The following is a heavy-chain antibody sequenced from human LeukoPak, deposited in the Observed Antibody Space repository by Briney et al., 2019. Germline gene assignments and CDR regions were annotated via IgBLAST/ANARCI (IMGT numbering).Heavy chain of an antibody. J-gene: IGHJ4*02. D-gene: IGHD3-10*01. CDR1: GFTFSSYG. V-gene: IGHV3-30*18. CDR2: ISYDGSNK. CDR3: AKDLYYGSGSSFDY. Sequence: PGGSLRLSCAAFGFTFSSYGMHWVRQAPGKGLEWVAVISYDGSNKYYADSVKGRFTISRDNSKNTLYLQMNSLRAEDTAAYYCAKDLYYGSGSSFDYWGQGTLVTVSS.